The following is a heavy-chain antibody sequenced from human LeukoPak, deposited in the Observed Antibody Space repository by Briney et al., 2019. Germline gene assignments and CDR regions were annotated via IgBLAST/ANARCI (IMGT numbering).Heavy chain of an antibody. Sequence: PSETLSLTCAVYGGSFSGYYWSWIRQPPGKGLEWIGEINHSGSTNYNPSLKSRVTISVDTSKNQFSLKLSSVTAADTAVYYCARGYSSGWYRWGQGTLDTVSS. J-gene: IGHJ4*02. CDR3: ARGYSSGWYR. CDR2: INHSGST. V-gene: IGHV4-34*01. D-gene: IGHD6-19*01. CDR1: GGSFSGYY.